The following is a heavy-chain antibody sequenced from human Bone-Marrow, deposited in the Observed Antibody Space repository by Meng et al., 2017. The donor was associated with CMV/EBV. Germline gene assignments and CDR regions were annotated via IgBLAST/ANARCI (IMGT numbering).Heavy chain of an antibody. CDR2: IKQDGSEK. J-gene: IGHJ6*02. D-gene: IGHD6-19*01. V-gene: IGHV3-7*03. CDR1: GFTFSSYW. CDR3: ARDQLQQWLVQTPYGMDV. Sequence: GGSLRLSCAASGFTFSSYWMSWVRQAPGKGLEWVANIKQDGSEKYYVDSVKGRFTISRDNAKNSLYLQMNSLRAEDTAVYYCARDQLQQWLVQTPYGMDVWGQGTTVTVSS.